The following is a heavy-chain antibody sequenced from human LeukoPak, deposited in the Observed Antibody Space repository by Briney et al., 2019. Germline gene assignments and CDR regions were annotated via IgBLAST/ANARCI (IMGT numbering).Heavy chain of an antibody. D-gene: IGHD6-13*01. Sequence: PGGSLRLSCAASGFTFTIYAMSWARQAPGKGLEWVSSISSSSSYIYYADSVKGRFTISRDNAKNSLYLQMNSLRAEDTAVYYCARLDSSWFGWFDPWGQGTLVTVSS. CDR3: ARLDSSWFGWFDP. CDR1: GFTFTIYA. J-gene: IGHJ5*02. CDR2: ISSSSSYI. V-gene: IGHV3-21*01.